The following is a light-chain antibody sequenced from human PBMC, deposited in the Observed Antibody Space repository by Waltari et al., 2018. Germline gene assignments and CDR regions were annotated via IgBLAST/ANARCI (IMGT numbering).Light chain of an antibody. CDR1: SSDVGSYNL. CDR2: EGS. CDR3: CSYAGSSTLVV. V-gene: IGLV2-23*01. J-gene: IGLJ2*01. Sequence: QSALTQPASVSGSPGQSITISCTGTSSDVGSYNLVSWYQQHPGKAPKLMIYEGSKRPSGVSNRFSGYKSGNTAYLTISGLQAEDEADYYCCSYAGSSTLVVFGGGTKLTVL.